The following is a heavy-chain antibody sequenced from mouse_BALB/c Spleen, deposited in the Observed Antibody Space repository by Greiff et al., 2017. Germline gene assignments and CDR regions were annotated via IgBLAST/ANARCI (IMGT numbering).Heavy chain of an antibody. J-gene: IGHJ4*01. Sequence: QVQLQQSGAELVRPGSSVKISCKASGYAFSSYWMNWVKQRPGQGLEWIGQIYPGDGDTNYNGKFKGKATLTADKSSSTAYMQLSSLTSEDSAVYFCARCTTDGAMDYWGQGTSVTVSS. CDR2: IYPGDGDT. CDR1: GYAFSSYW. CDR3: ARCTTDGAMDY. V-gene: IGHV1-80*01. D-gene: IGHD1-1*01.